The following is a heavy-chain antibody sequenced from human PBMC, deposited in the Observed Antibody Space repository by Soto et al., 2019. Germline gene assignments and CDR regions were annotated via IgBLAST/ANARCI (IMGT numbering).Heavy chain of an antibody. J-gene: IGHJ4*02. V-gene: IGHV4-34*01. CDR3: ARGPKPAALYYFDY. CDR1: GGSFSGYY. Sequence: SETLSLTCAVYGGSFSGYYLSWMRQPPGKGLEWIGEINHSGSTNYNPSLKSRVTISVDTSKNQFSLKLSSVTAADTAVYYCARGPKPAALYYFDYWGQGTLVTVYS. D-gene: IGHD2-2*01. CDR2: INHSGST.